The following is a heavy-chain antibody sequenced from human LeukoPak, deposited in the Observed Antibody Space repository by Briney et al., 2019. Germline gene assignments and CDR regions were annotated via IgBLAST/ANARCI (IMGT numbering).Heavy chain of an antibody. CDR3: ARDGRGADY. CDR2: ISSSGSTI. J-gene: IGHJ4*02. V-gene: IGHV3-48*03. Sequence: GGSLRLSCATSGFTFSSYEMNWARQAPGEGLEWVSYISSSGSTIYYADSVKGRFTISRDNAKNSLYLQMSSLRAEDTAVYYCARDGRGADYWGQGTLVTVSS. CDR1: GFTFSSYE. D-gene: IGHD1-26*01.